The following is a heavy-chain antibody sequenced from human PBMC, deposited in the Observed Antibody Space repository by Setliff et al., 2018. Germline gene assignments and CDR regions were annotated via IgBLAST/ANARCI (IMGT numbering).Heavy chain of an antibody. CDR3: ARHRRDSSGNYFVGLYYFDY. CDR1: GASISSYY. J-gene: IGHJ4*02. D-gene: IGHD3-22*01. CDR2: IYYGGTT. V-gene: IGHV4-59*08. Sequence: SETLSLTCTVSGASISSYYWSWIRQPPGKGLEWIGYIYYGGTTNYNPSLKSRVSISLDTSKSQFSLRLSSLTAADTAVYYCARHRRDSSGNYFVGLYYFDYWGQGTRSPSPQ.